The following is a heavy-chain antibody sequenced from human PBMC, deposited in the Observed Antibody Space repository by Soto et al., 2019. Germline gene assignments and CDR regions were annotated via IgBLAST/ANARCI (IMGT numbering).Heavy chain of an antibody. CDR3: ARGARSMVRGVIHTFDY. J-gene: IGHJ4*02. D-gene: IGHD3-10*01. CDR2: INHSGST. CDR1: GGSFSGYY. Sequence: SETLSLTCTVYGGSFSGYYWSWIRQPPGKGLEWIGEINHSGSTNYNPSLKSRVTISVDTSKNQFSLKLSSVTAADTAVYYCARGARSMVRGVIHTFDYWGQGTLVTVSS. V-gene: IGHV4-34*01.